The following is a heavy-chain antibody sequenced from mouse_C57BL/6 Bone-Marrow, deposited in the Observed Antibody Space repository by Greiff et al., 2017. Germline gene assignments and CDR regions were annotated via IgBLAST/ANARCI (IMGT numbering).Heavy chain of an antibody. CDR3: TRTLYYYGSSYDAMDY. V-gene: IGHV5-9-1*02. D-gene: IGHD1-1*01. J-gene: IGHJ4*01. Sequence: EVKLVESGEGLVKPGGSLKLSCAASGFTFSSYAMSWVRQTPEKRLEWVAYISSGGDYIYYADTVKGRFTISRDNARNTLYLQMSSLKSEDTAMYYCTRTLYYYGSSYDAMDYWGQGTSVTVSS. CDR2: ISSGGDYI. CDR1: GFTFSSYA.